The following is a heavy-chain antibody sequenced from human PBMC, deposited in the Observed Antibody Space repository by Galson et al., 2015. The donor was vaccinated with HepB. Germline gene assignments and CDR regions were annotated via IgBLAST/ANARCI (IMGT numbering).Heavy chain of an antibody. CDR2: INADNGNT. CDR3: AGGDTEVIYMDV. CDR1: VNTLGNYG. Sequence: SVKVSCKASVNTLGNYGITWVRQAPGQGLEWVGSINADNGNTNYAQKVQGRVTMTTEISTSTAYMELRSLRSDDTAVYFCAGGDTEVIYMDVWGQGTTVIVS. J-gene: IGHJ6*03. V-gene: IGHV1-18*01. D-gene: IGHD3-16*01.